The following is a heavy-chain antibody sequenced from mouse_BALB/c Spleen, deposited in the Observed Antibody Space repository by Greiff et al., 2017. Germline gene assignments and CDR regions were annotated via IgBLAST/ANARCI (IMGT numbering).Heavy chain of an antibody. D-gene: IGHD2-1*01. CDR1: GFTFSSYA. V-gene: IGHV5-6-5*01. CDR2: ISSGGST. CDR3: AGVYGKGYFDY. Sequence: EVQRVESGGGLVKPGGSLKLSCAASGFTFSSYAMSWVRQTPEKRLEWVASISSGGSTYYPDSVKGRFTISRDNARNILYLQMSSLRSEDTAMYYCAGVYGKGYFDYWGQGTTLTVSS. J-gene: IGHJ2*01.